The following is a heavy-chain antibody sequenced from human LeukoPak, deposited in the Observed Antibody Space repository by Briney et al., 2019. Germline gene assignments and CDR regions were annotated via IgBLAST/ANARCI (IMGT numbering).Heavy chain of an antibody. CDR2: IIPMFGTT. J-gene: IGHJ4*02. CDR3: ARDYNGFDY. CDR1: GYTFTSYG. D-gene: IGHD3-10*01. V-gene: IGHV1-69*06. Sequence: SVKVSCKASGYTFTSYGISWVRQAPGQGLEWMGVIIPMFGTTTYAQRFQGRVTITADKSTSTAYMELSSLRSEDTAVYYCARDYNGFDYWGQGTLVTVSS.